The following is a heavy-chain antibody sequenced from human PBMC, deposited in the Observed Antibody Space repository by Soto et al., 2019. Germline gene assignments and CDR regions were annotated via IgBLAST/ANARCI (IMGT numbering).Heavy chain of an antibody. J-gene: IGHJ5*02. Sequence: QVQLVQSGAEVKKPGSSVKVSCKASGGTFSSYAISWVRQAPGQGLEWMGGIIPIFGTANYAQKFQGRVTITADESTSPAYMELSILRSEDTAVYYCAREGMSGEDRLYNWFDPWGQGTMVTVSS. CDR3: AREGMSGEDRLYNWFDP. CDR2: IIPIFGTA. V-gene: IGHV1-69*12. CDR1: GGTFSSYA. D-gene: IGHD2-21*01.